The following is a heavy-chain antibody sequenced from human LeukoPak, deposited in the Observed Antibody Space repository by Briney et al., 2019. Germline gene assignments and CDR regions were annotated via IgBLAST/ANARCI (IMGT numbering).Heavy chain of an antibody. CDR2: INYSGST. D-gene: IGHD3-3*01. J-gene: IGHJ6*02. CDR3: ARDEAIFGAGYYYGMDV. Sequence: SQTLSLTCIVSGGSISSGGHYWSWIRQHPGTGLEWIGYINYSGSTYYNPSLKSRVTISVDTSQNQFSLKLSSVTAADTAVYYCARDEAIFGAGYYYGMDVWGQGTTVTVSS. V-gene: IGHV4-31*03. CDR1: GGSISSGGHY.